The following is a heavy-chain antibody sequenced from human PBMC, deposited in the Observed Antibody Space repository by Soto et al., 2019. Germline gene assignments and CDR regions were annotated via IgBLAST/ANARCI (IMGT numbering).Heavy chain of an antibody. CDR3: ARATGVVVLFDY. V-gene: IGHV3-48*03. CDR2: ISSSGSTI. Sequence: GSLRLSCAASGYIYSSYEMNWVRQAPGKGLEWVSYISSSGSTIYYADSVKGRFTISRDNAKNSLYLQMNSLRAEDTAVYYCARATGVVVLFDYWGQGTLVTVSS. CDR1: GYIYSSYE. J-gene: IGHJ4*02. D-gene: IGHD3-22*01.